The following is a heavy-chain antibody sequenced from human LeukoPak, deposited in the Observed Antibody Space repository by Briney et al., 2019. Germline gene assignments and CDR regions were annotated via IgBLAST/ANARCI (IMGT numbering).Heavy chain of an antibody. J-gene: IGHJ6*03. D-gene: IGHD3-3*01. CDR1: GGTFSSYA. CDR2: IIPILGIA. V-gene: IGHV1-69*04. Sequence: ASVKVSCKASGGTFSSYAISWVRQAPGQGLEWMGRIIPILGIANYAQKFQGRVTITADKSTSTAYMELSSLRSEDTAVYYCARVYNTYYDFWSGHIYYMDVWGKGTTVTVSS. CDR3: ARVYNTYYDFWSGHIYYMDV.